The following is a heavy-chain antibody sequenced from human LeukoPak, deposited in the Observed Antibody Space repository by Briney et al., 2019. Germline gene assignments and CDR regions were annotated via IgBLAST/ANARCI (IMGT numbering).Heavy chain of an antibody. CDR3: PRFVPTVNYGVGA. D-gene: IGHD4-11*01. V-gene: IGHV4-34*01. J-gene: IGHJ6*02. Sequence: ASETLSLTCVGYGGSFSGYYWNWLRQPPGKGLEWIGEINHSGSTNYNPSLKSRVTISVNTSKNQFSLKLTFVTAADTAVYSCPRFVPTVNYGVGAGAQGSTFTVSS. CDR1: GGSFSGYY. CDR2: INHSGST.